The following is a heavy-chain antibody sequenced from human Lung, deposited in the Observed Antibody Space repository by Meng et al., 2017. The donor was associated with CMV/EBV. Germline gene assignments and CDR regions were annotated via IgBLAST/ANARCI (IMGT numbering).Heavy chain of an antibody. CDR2: INTDGATT. Sequence: ETLSLTCTASGFTFNRFWIHWVRQAPGKGPVWVSVINTDGATTRYADSVKGRFTISRDNTKSTLYLQMNSLRAEDTAVYYCASANHFGSGMAFDPWGQGTRVTGAS. CDR3: ASANHFGSGMAFDP. J-gene: IGHJ5*02. V-gene: IGHV3-74*01. D-gene: IGHD3-10*01. CDR1: GFTFNRFW.